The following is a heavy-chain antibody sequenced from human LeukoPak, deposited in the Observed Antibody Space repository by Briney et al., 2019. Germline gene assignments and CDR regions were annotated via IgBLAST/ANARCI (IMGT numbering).Heavy chain of an antibody. CDR3: ARSPRGGSYYDYVWGSYNFDY. D-gene: IGHD3-16*01. J-gene: IGHJ4*02. CDR2: INAGNGNT. CDR1: GYTFTSYA. Sequence: ASVKVSCKASGYTFTSYAMHWVRQAPGQRLEWMGWINAGNGNTKYSQEFQGRVTITRDTSASTAYMELSSLRSEDMAVYYCARSPRGGSYYDYVWGSYNFDYWGQGTLVTVSS. V-gene: IGHV1-3*03.